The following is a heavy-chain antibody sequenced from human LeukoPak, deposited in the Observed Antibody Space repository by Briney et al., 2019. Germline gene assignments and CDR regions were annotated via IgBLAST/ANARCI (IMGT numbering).Heavy chain of an antibody. D-gene: IGHD2-21*02. J-gene: IGHJ4*02. Sequence: GGSLRLSCAASGFTFSSYEMNWVRQAPGKGLEWVSYISSSGSTKYYADSVKGRFTISRDNATNSLYLQMNSLRAEDTAVYYCARDRFPPGVTSDYWGQGTLVTVSS. V-gene: IGHV3-48*03. CDR1: GFTFSSYE. CDR2: ISSSGSTK. CDR3: ARDRFPPGVTSDY.